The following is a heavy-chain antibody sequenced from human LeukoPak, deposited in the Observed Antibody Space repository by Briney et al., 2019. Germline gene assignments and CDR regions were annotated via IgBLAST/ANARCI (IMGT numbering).Heavy chain of an antibody. CDR3: ARVSQVCGTSYYDSSGYCALDY. Sequence: PSETLSLTCTVSGASISGSSYYWGWIRQTPGKGLEYIGYIFRSGKTYYSPSLKSRVTMSVDTSKNQFSLNLNSVTAADTAVYYCARVSQVCGTSYYDSSGYCALDYWGQGTPVTVSS. CDR2: IFRSGKT. V-gene: IGHV4-30-4*08. CDR1: GASISGSSYY. D-gene: IGHD3-22*01. J-gene: IGHJ4*02.